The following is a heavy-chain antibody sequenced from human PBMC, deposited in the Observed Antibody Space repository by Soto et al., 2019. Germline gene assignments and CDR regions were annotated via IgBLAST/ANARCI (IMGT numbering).Heavy chain of an antibody. CDR3: ARRGVGNDAFDI. CDR1: GYSFTSYW. CDR2: IYPGDSDT. Sequence: EECLTSSCKGSGYSFTSYWIVWVLQMPGKGLEWMGIIYPGDSDTRYSPSFQGQVTISADKSISTAYLQWSSLKASDTAMYYCARRGVGNDAFDIWGQGTMVTVSS. V-gene: IGHV5-51*01. D-gene: IGHD7-27*01. J-gene: IGHJ3*02.